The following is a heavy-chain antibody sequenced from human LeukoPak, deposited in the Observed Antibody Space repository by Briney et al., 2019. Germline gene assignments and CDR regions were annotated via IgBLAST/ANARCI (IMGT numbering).Heavy chain of an antibody. CDR3: ARDPITSAPDYFDY. D-gene: IGHD1-20*01. V-gene: IGHV3-53*01. J-gene: IGHJ4*02. CDR1: GFSVSSNC. Sequence: GGSLRPSCAASGFSVSSNCMYWVRQAPGKGLEWVSLIYRGGSIDYADSVRGRFTISRDNSKNTLYLQMNSLRAEDTAVYYCARDPITSAPDYFDYWGQGTLVTVSS. CDR2: IYRGGSI.